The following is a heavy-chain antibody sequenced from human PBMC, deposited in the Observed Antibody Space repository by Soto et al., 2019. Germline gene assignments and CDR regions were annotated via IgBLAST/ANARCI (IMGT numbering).Heavy chain of an antibody. V-gene: IGHV3-48*02. CDR1: GFTFSSYN. CDR3: ARDPYGGNSRGYYFDY. CDR2: ISSSSITI. J-gene: IGHJ4*02. D-gene: IGHD4-17*01. Sequence: EVQLVESGGGLVQPGGSLRLSCAASGFTFSSYNMNWVSQAPGKGLEWVSYISSSSITIYYADSVKGRFTISRDNAKNSLYLQMNSLRDEDTAVYYCARDPYGGNSRGYYFDYWGQGTLVTVSS.